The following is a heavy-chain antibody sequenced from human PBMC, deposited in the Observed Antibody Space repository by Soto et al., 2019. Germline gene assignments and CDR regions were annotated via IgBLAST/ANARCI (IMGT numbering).Heavy chain of an antibody. CDR3: ARALYGSGAYGGFDS. Sequence: SETLSLTCAVYGGSFSGYYWSWIRQPPGKGLEWIGEINHSGSTNYNPSLKSRVTISIDKSKNQFSLKLNSVTAADTAVYYCARALYGSGAYGGFDSWGRGTLVTVSS. V-gene: IGHV4-34*01. D-gene: IGHD3-10*01. CDR1: GGSFSGYY. CDR2: INHSGST. J-gene: IGHJ5*01.